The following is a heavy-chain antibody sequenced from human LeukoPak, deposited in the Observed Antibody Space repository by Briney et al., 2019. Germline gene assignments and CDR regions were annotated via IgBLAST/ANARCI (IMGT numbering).Heavy chain of an antibody. V-gene: IGHV3-33*01. J-gene: IGHJ4*02. CDR2: IWYDGSNK. D-gene: IGHD3-22*01. CDR1: GFTFSSYG. CDR3: AGEKLTMIPHYYFDY. Sequence: PGGSLRLSCAASGFTFSSYGMHWVLQALGKGLEGVAVIWYDGSNKYYADSVKGRFTISRDNSKNTLYLQKNSLRAEDTAVYYCAGEKLTMIPHYYFDYWGQGTLVTVSS.